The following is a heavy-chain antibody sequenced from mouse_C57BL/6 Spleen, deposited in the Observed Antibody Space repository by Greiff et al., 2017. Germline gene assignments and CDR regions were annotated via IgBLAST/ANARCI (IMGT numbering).Heavy chain of an antibody. J-gene: IGHJ2*01. CDR2: INPNNGGT. CDR1: GYTFTDYY. CDR3: ARSGGGSYGSFDY. D-gene: IGHD1-1*02. Sequence: VQLQQSGPELVKPGASVKISCKASGYTFTDYYMNWVKQSHGKSLEWIGDINPNNGGTSYNQKFKGKATLTVDKSSSTAYMELRSLTSEDSAVYYCARSGGGSYGSFDYWGQGTTLTVSS. V-gene: IGHV1-26*01.